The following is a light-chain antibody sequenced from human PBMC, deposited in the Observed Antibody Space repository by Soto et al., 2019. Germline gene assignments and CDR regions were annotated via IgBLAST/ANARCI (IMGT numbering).Light chain of an antibody. V-gene: IGKV3-20*01. CDR2: GAS. Sequence: DIELMQSPGTLSMSPGERATLSCRTSQSVRDSYVAWYQQRPGQAPRLLIYGASNRADGVPDRFSGGGSGTDFTLTISRLEPEDFAVYYCQLYGGSPLFTFGPGTKVDIK. CDR3: QLYGGSPLFT. CDR1: QSVRDSY. J-gene: IGKJ3*01.